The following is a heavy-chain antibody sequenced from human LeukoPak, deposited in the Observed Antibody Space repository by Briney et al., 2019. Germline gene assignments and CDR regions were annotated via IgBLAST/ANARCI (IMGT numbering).Heavy chain of an antibody. CDR1: GGSISSYY. CDR2: IYYSGST. D-gene: IGHD3-16*01. J-gene: IGHJ5*02. Sequence: SETLSLTCTVSGGSISSYYWSWIRQPPGKGLEWIGYIYYSGSTNYNPSLKSRVTISVDTSKNQFSLKLSSVTAADTAVYYCARDLRRMGEPGRRQNWFDPWGQGTLVTVSS. CDR3: ARDLRRMGEPGRRQNWFDP. V-gene: IGHV4-59*01.